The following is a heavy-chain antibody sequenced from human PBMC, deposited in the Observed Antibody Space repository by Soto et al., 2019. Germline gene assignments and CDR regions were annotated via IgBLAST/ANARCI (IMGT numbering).Heavy chain of an antibody. Sequence: QVQLVQSGAEVKKPGASVKVSCKASGYTFTSYGISWVRQAPGQGLEWMGWISAYNGNTNYAQKLQGRVTMTTDTSTSTAYMELRSLRAADTAVYYCARDENTEGGGYYYYSGMDVWGQGTTVTVSS. CDR2: ISAYNGNT. D-gene: IGHD2-15*01. V-gene: IGHV1-18*01. CDR1: GYTFTSYG. J-gene: IGHJ6*02. CDR3: ARDENTEGGGYYYYSGMDV.